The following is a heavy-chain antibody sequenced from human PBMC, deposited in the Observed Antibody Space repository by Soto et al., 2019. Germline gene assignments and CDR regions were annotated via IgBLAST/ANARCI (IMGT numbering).Heavy chain of an antibody. CDR2: ILYVGTNE. CDR1: GFIFSNYA. Sequence: QEQLVESGGGVVHPGRSLRLSCAASGFIFSNYAMHWVRQAPGKGLEWVALILYVGTNEYYADSVKGRFTISRDDSKNTLYLQMNSLRAEDTAVYYCARVPAPPYYDFSSGPATNGMDVWGQGTTVTVSS. V-gene: IGHV3-30-3*01. CDR3: ARVPAPPYYDFSSGPATNGMDV. J-gene: IGHJ6*02. D-gene: IGHD3-3*01.